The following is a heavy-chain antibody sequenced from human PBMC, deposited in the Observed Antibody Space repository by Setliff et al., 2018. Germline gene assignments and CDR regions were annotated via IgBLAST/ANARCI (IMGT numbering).Heavy chain of an antibody. D-gene: IGHD3-22*01. V-gene: IGHV4-38-2*01. Sequence: SETLSLTCAVSGYSISSGYYWGWIRQAPGKGLEWIASIYRSGSTYYNPSLKSRFTISVDTSKNQFPLKLSSVTASDTAVYYCARQLCSSGYCYATTFDYWGQGTLVTVSS. CDR1: GYSISSGYY. CDR3: ARQLCSSGYCYATTFDY. CDR2: IYRSGST. J-gene: IGHJ4*02.